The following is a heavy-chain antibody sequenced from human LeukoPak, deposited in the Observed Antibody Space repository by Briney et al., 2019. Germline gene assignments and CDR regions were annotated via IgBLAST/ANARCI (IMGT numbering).Heavy chain of an antibody. Sequence: GESLKISCKGSGYSFTDYWIVWVRQMPGKGLEWMGAIYPGDSDTRYSPSLDGQVTISADKSVSTTYLQWSSLQASDTAKYYCARPSSLYGGTSEDYWGQGTLVTVSS. CDR2: IYPGDSDT. D-gene: IGHD4-23*01. CDR1: GYSFTDYW. J-gene: IGHJ4*02. CDR3: ARPSSLYGGTSEDY. V-gene: IGHV5-51*01.